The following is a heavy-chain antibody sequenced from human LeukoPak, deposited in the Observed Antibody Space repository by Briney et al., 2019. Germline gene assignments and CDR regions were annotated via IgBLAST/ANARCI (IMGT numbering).Heavy chain of an antibody. J-gene: IGHJ5*02. D-gene: IGHD3-16*01. CDR2: IRSSSSTT. Sequence: GSLRLSCAASGFTFSSYSMNWVRQAPGKGLEWVSYIRSSSSTTYYADSVKGRFTISRDDAKNSLYLQMNDLRAEDTAVYYCVRDYDSWGQGTLVSVSS. CDR3: VRDYDS. CDR1: GFTFSSYS. V-gene: IGHV3-48*01.